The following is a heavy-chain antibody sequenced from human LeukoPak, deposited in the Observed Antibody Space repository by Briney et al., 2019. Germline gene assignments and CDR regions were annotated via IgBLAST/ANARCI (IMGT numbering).Heavy chain of an antibody. V-gene: IGHV3-30*18. CDR2: ISYVRTNK. D-gene: IGHD3-10*01. J-gene: IGHJ4*02. Sequence: PGGSLRLSYAASGFTFRKYGMHCVRQAPAKGLKWGALISYVRTNKYYADSVKGRFTISRGNSTNMLYPQMNSLRAEDTAVYYCAKDRSRENYYGSGSSPPDYWGQGTLVTVSS. CDR1: GFTFRKYG. CDR3: AKDRSRENYYGSGSSPPDY.